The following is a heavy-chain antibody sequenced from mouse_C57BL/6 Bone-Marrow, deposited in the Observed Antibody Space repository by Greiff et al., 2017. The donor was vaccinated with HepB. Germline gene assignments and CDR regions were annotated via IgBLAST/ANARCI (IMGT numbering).Heavy chain of an antibody. J-gene: IGHJ2*01. Sequence: QVQLKQPGAELVMPGASVKLSCKASGYTFTSYWMHWVKQRPGQGLEWIGEIDPSDSYTNYNQKFKGKSTLTVDKSSSTAYMQLSSLTSEDSAVYYCARGGHLWSLYYFDYWGQGTTLTVSS. CDR3: ARGGHLWSLYYFDY. D-gene: IGHD1-1*02. CDR1: GYTFTSYW. V-gene: IGHV1-69*01. CDR2: IDPSDSYT.